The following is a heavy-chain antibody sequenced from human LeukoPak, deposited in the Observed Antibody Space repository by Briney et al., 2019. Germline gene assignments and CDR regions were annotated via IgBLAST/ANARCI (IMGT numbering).Heavy chain of an antibody. CDR2: ISYDGSDK. CDR1: GFTFSSYG. J-gene: IGHJ4*02. V-gene: IGHV3-30*18. Sequence: GGSLRLSCAASGFTFSSYGMHWVRQAPGKGLEWVAVISYDGSDKYYADSVKGRFTISRDNSKNTLYLQMNSLRAEDTAVYYCAKDLAPRRIVGATTLPFFDYWGQGTLVTVSS. CDR3: AKDLAPRRIVGATTLPFFDY. D-gene: IGHD1-26*01.